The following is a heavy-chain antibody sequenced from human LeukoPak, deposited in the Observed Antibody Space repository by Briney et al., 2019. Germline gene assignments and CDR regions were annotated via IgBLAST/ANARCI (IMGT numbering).Heavy chain of an antibody. CDR2: IYYSGST. J-gene: IGHJ4*02. V-gene: IGHV4-39*01. CDR1: GGSISSSSYY. CDR3: ARHWFGEPRVGFDY. Sequence: SETLSLTCTVSGGSISSSSYYWGWIRQPPGKGLEWIGSIYYSGSTYYNPSLKSRVTISVATSKNQLPLKLSSLTAADTAVYFCARHWFGEPRVGFDYWGQGTLVTVSS. D-gene: IGHD3-10*01.